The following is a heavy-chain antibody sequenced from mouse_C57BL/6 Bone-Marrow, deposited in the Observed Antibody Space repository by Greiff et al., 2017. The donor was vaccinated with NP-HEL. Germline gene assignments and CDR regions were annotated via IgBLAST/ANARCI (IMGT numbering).Heavy chain of an antibody. V-gene: IGHV5-12*01. CDR2: ISNGGGST. J-gene: IGHJ1*03. CDR1: GFTFSDYY. D-gene: IGHD1-1*01. CDR3: ARRGGITTVVADWYFDV. Sequence: EVNLVESGGGLVQPGGSLKLSCAASGFTFSDYYMYWVRQTPEKRLEWVAYISNGGGSTYYPDTVKGRFTISRDNAKNTLYLQMSRLKSEDTAMYYCARRGGITTVVADWYFDVWGTGTTVTVSS.